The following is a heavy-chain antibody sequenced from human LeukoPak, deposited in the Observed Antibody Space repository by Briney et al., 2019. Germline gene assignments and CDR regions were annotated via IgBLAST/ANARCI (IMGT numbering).Heavy chain of an antibody. CDR1: GGSFSGYY. CDR3: ARVTRGRHDFDY. V-gene: IGHV4-34*01. Sequence: SETLSLTCAVHGGSFSGYYWSWIRQPPGKGLEWIGEINHSGSTNYNPSLKSRVTISVDTSKNQFSLKLSSVTAADTAVYYCARVTRGRHDFDYRGQGTLVTVSS. D-gene: IGHD6-25*01. CDR2: INHSGST. J-gene: IGHJ4*01.